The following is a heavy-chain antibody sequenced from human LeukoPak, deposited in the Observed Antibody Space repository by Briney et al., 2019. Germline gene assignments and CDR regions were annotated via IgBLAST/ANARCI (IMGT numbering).Heavy chain of an antibody. Sequence: ASVKVSCKASGCTFTGYYMHWVRQAPGQGLEWMGWISAYNGNTNYAQNLQGRVTMTTDTSTSTAYMELRSLRSDDTAVYYCATNILVRDIINWFDPWGQGTLVTVSS. CDR3: ATNILVRDIINWFDP. J-gene: IGHJ5*02. D-gene: IGHD3-10*01. CDR2: ISAYNGNT. CDR1: GCTFTGYY. V-gene: IGHV1-18*04.